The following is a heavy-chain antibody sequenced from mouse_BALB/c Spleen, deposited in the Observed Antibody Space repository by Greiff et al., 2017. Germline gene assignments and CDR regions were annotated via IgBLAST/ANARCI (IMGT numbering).Heavy chain of an antibody. CDR3: ARDEDYYGSGAMDY. Sequence: EVKLMESGGGLVKPGGSLKLSCAASGFTFSDYYMYWVRQTPEKRLEWVATISDGGSYTYYPDSVKGRFTISRDNAKNNLYLQMSSLKSEDTAMYYCARDEDYYGSGAMDYWGQGTSVTVSS. CDR2: ISDGGSYT. D-gene: IGHD1-1*01. V-gene: IGHV5-4*02. CDR1: GFTFSDYY. J-gene: IGHJ4*01.